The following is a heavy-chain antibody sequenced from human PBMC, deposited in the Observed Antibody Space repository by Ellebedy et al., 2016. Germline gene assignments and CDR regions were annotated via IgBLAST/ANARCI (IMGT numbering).Heavy chain of an antibody. CDR1: GYTFTSYA. CDR2: INAGNGNT. V-gene: IGHV1-3*01. Sequence: ASVKVSCKASGYTFTSYAMHWVRQAPGQRLEWMGWINAGNGNTKYSQKFQGRVTMTEDTSTDTAYMELSSLRSEDTAVYYCATAFKGGEDDFDYWGQGTLVTVSS. D-gene: IGHD2-15*01. J-gene: IGHJ4*02. CDR3: ATAFKGGEDDFDY.